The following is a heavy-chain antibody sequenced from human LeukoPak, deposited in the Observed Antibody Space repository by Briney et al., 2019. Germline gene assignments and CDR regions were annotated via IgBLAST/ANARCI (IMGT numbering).Heavy chain of an antibody. CDR2: ISTSGSTI. J-gene: IGHJ6*03. CDR1: GSTFSNYE. V-gene: IGHV3-48*03. CDR3: ARKNYFYYYMDV. Sequence: GGSLRLSCAASGSTFSNYEMNWVRQAPGKGLEWVSYISTSGSTIYYADSVKGRLTISRDNAKNSLYLQMNSLRAEDTAVYYCARKNYFYYYMDVWGKGTTVTISS. D-gene: IGHD2/OR15-2a*01.